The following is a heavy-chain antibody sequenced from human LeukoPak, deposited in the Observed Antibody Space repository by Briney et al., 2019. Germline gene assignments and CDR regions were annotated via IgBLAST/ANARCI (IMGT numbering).Heavy chain of an antibody. CDR1: GGTFSIYA. J-gene: IGHJ4*02. D-gene: IGHD3-3*01. V-gene: IGHV1-69*13. Sequence: SVMVSCTASGGTFSIYAISWVRQAPGQGLEWMGGIIPIFGTANYAQKFQGRVTITADESTSTAYMELSSLRSEDTAVYYCARGGYDFWSARPYFDYWGQGTLVTVSS. CDR3: ARGGYDFWSARPYFDY. CDR2: IIPIFGTA.